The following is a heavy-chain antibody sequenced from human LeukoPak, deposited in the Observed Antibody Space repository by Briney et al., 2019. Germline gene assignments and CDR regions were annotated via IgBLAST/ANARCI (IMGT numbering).Heavy chain of an antibody. CDR3: ARVYETNGYLY. CDR2: INSDGSST. J-gene: IGHJ4*02. CDR1: GFTFSSYW. D-gene: IGHD3-22*01. V-gene: IGHV3-74*01. Sequence: GGSLRLSCAASGFTFSSYWMHWVRQAPGKGLVWVSRINSDGSSTSYADSVKGRFTISRDNAKNTLYLQMNSLRVEDTAVYYCARVYETNGYLYWGQGSLVTVSS.